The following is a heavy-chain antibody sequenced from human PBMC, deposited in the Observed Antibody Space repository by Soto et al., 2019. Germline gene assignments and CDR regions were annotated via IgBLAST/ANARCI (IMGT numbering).Heavy chain of an antibody. CDR1: GGTFSSYA. CDR3: ARDQEAGGGYDHYYYYGMDV. J-gene: IGHJ6*02. D-gene: IGHD5-12*01. V-gene: IGHV1-69*13. CDR2: IIPIFGTA. Sequence: EASVKVSCKASGGTFSSYAISWVRQAPGQGLEWMGGIIPIFGTANYAQKFQGRVTITADESTSTAYMELSSLRSEDTAVYYCARDQEAGGGYDHYYYYGMDVWGQGTTVTVSS.